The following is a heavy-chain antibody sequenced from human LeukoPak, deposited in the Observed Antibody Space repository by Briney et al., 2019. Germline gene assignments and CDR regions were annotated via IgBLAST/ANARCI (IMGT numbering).Heavy chain of an antibody. V-gene: IGHV4-34*01. CDR2: INHGGST. CDR1: GGSFSGHY. D-gene: IGHD3-10*01. CDR3: ARRYYSGSTPSMDV. J-gene: IGHJ6*04. Sequence: SETLSLTCAVYGGSFSGHYWSWIRQPPGKGLEWIGGINHGGSTNYNPSFKSRVTISVDTSKNQFSLKLSSVTAADTAVYYCARRYYSGSTPSMDVWDKGTTATVSS.